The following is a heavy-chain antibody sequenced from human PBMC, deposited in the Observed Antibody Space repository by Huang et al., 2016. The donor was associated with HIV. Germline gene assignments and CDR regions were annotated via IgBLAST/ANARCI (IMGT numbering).Heavy chain of an antibody. Sequence: VESGGRSVQPGGSIRLSCVGSTFNFGAYWMSWVRQTPGKGLEWVANIKQDETEKYYVDSVKGRFNISRDNAKKVLFLEMDALRVEDTAIYFCATKTAGMDIWGQGTTVIVSS. V-gene: IGHV3-7*01. J-gene: IGHJ6*02. CDR1: TFNFGAYW. CDR2: IKQDETEK. CDR3: ATKTAGMDI.